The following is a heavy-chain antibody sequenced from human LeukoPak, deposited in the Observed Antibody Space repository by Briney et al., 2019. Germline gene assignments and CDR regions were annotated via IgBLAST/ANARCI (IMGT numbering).Heavy chain of an antibody. J-gene: IGHJ4*02. CDR2: ISYDGSNK. CDR1: GFTFSSYA. V-gene: IGHV3-30-3*01. D-gene: IGHD3-10*01. CDR3: ARQPSWFGETIFDY. Sequence: GGSLRLSCAASGFTFSSYAMHWVRKAPGKGLEWVAVISYDGSNKYYADSVKGRFTISRDNSKNTLYLQMNSLRAEDTAVYYCARQPSWFGETIFDYWGQGTLVTVSS.